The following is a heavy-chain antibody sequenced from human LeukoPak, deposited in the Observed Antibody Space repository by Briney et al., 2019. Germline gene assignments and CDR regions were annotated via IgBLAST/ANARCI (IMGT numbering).Heavy chain of an antibody. V-gene: IGHV3-20*04. CDR1: GFTFGDCG. CDR2: INWNGGSP. D-gene: IGHD3-3*01. J-gene: IGHJ4*02. Sequence: GGSLRLSCEASGFTFGDCGMSWVRQAPGKGLEWVSGINWNGGSPRYADSVKGRFTISRDNAKNSLYLQMNSLRAEDTAVYYCAKSLMEGYYFDYWGQGTLVTVSS. CDR3: AKSLMEGYYFDY.